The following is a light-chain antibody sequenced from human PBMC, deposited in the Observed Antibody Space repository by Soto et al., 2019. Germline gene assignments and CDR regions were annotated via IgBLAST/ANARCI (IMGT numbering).Light chain of an antibody. CDR2: EVS. Sequence: QSALTQPASVSGAPGQSVTISCTGTSSDVGDYKYVSWYQKHPGRAPKALIYEVSNRPSNVSLRFSGSKSGTMAFLTISGLQADDEADYYCSSFINRSTIVFGSGTKLTVL. CDR1: SSDVGDYKY. J-gene: IGLJ1*01. V-gene: IGLV2-14*01. CDR3: SSFINRSTIV.